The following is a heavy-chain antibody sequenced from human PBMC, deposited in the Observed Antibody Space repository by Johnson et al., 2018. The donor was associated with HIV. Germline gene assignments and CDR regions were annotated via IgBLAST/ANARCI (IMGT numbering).Heavy chain of an antibody. CDR2: ISYDGSNK. CDR1: GFTFSSYA. V-gene: IGHV3-30-3*01. Sequence: QVQLVESGGGVVQPGGSLRLSCAASGFTFSSYAMHWVRQAPGKGLEWVAVISYDGSNKYYADSVKGRFTISRDNSKNTLYLQMNSLRAEDTAVYYCAKDMRPVRGWGGGSYRGVSDAVDIWGQGTMVTVSS. D-gene: IGHD1-26*01. CDR3: AKDMRPVRGWGGGSYRGVSDAVDI. J-gene: IGHJ3*02.